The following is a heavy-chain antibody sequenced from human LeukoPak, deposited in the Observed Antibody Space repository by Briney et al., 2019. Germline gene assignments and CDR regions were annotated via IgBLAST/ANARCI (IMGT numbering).Heavy chain of an antibody. V-gene: IGHV4-4*07. CDR1: GGSISSYY. J-gene: IGHJ2*01. D-gene: IGHD6-13*01. Sequence: PSETLSLTCTVSGGSISSYYWSWIRQPAGKGLEWIGRIYTTGSTNYNPSLKSRVTMSLDTSKNQFSLKLTSVTAADTAVYYCERVYYSSSYDYWYFDLWGRGTLVTVSS. CDR3: ERVYYSSSYDYWYFDL. CDR2: IYTTGST.